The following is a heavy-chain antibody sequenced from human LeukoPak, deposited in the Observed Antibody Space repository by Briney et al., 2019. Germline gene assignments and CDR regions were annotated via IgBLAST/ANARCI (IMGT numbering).Heavy chain of an antibody. CDR2: ICPRDSHT. J-gene: IGHJ3*02. CDR1: GYSFTTYC. D-gene: IGHD3-10*01. Sequence: LGESLKISCKCSGYSFTTYCIGWVRQMPRKGLELMGVICPRDSHTRYSPSFQGQVTISADKSITTAYLQWSSLKASDTGMYYCARHLVPGLSSAFDIWGQGTMVTVSS. V-gene: IGHV5-51*01. CDR3: ARHLVPGLSSAFDI.